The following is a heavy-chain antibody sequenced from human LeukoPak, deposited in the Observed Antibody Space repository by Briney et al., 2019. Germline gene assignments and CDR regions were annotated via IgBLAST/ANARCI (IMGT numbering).Heavy chain of an antibody. D-gene: IGHD2-2*01. CDR1: GGSFRDYF. CDR3: AREVVVVPAAIHYGMDV. J-gene: IGHJ6*02. V-gene: IGHV4-34*01. CDR2: INHSGRT. Sequence: PSETLSLTCAVYGGSFRDYFWGWLRQPPGKGLEWIGEINHSGRTYYNPSLKSRVTISVDTSKNQFSLNLSSVTAADTAVYYCAREVVVVPAAIHYGMDVWGQGTTVTVSS.